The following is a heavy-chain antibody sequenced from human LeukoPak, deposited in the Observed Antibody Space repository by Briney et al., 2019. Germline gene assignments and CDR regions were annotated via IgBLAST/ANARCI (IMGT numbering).Heavy chain of an antibody. CDR3: ARSYYDTFDY. D-gene: IGHD3-22*01. CDR2: IYYSGST. Sequence: SETLSLTCTVSGGSISSYYWSWIRQPPGKGLEWIGYIYYSGSTNYNLSLKSRVTISVDTSKNQFSLKLSSVTAADTAAYYCARSYYDTFDYWGQGTLVTVSS. V-gene: IGHV4-59*01. J-gene: IGHJ4*02. CDR1: GGSISSYY.